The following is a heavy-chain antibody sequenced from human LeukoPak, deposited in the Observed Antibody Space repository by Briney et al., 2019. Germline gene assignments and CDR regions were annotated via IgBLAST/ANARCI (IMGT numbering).Heavy chain of an antibody. CDR3: ASNYYDSSGYYFPAG. CDR2: INAGNGNT. Sequence: ASVKVSCKASGYTFTSYARHWVRQAPGQRLGWRGWINAGNGNTKHSQKFQGRVTITRDTSASTAYMDPSSLRSEDTAVYYCASNYYDSSGYYFPAGWGQGTLVTVSS. CDR1: GYTFTSYA. D-gene: IGHD3-22*01. J-gene: IGHJ4*02. V-gene: IGHV1-3*01.